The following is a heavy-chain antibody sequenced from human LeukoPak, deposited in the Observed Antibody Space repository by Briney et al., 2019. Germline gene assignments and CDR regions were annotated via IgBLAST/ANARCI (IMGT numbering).Heavy chain of an antibody. V-gene: IGHV3-23*01. J-gene: IGHJ3*02. CDR2: ISASGDVT. D-gene: IGHD1-26*01. CDR1: GFTFSSYA. CDR3: AKSLLTTASGTGRAFDI. Sequence: GGSLRLSCVASGFTFSSYAMSWVRQAPGKGLEWVSGISASGDVTFHADPVKGRFTISRDNSKNTLYLQMNSLRAEDTAEYYCAKSLLTTASGTGRAFDIWGQGTMVTVSS.